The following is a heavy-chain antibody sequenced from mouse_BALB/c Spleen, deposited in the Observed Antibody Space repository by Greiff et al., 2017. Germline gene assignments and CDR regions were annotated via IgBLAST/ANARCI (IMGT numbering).Heavy chain of an antibody. V-gene: IGHV3-2*02. CDR3: ANAYYGNLFAY. CDR1: GYSITSDYA. Sequence: EVKLVESGPGLVKPSQSLSLTCTVTGYSITSDYAWNWIRQFPGNKLEWMGYISYSGSTSYNPSLKSRISITRDSSKNQFFLQLNSVTTEDTATYYCANAYYGNLFAYWGQGTLVTVSA. CDR2: ISYSGST. J-gene: IGHJ3*01. D-gene: IGHD2-10*01.